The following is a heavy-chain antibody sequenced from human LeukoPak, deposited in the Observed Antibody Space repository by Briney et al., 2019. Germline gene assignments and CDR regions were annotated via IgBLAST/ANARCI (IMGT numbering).Heavy chain of an antibody. V-gene: IGHV3-23*01. CDR3: AKDPWIQLWSYFDY. CDR1: GFTFSSYA. CDR2: IGAGSLSI. J-gene: IGHJ4*02. Sequence: PGGSLRLSCAASGFTFSSYAMSWVRQAPGKGLEWVSGIGAGSLSIHYADSVKGRFTISRDNSKNTLFLQLSSLRAEDTAVYYCAKDPWIQLWSYFDYWGQGTLVTVSS. D-gene: IGHD5-18*01.